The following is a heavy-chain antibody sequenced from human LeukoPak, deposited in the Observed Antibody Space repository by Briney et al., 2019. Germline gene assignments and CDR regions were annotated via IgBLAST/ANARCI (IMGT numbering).Heavy chain of an antibody. D-gene: IGHD3-10*01. J-gene: IGHJ4*02. CDR2: INQSGST. V-gene: IGHV4-34*08. CDR3: AKHYMGSSYNRGCDC. CDR1: GFTFINYS. Sequence: PGGSLRLSCTASGFTFINYSMNWVRQAPGKGLEWIGEINQSGSTNYNPSLKSRVTISVDTSNDQFSLKLSSVTAADTAVYYCAKHYMGSSYNRGCDCWGQGTQVTVSS.